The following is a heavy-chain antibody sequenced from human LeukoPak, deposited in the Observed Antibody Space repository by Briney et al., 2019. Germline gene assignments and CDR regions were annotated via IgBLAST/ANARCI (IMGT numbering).Heavy chain of an antibody. Sequence: GASVKVSCKASGYTFTSYAMHWVRQAPGQRLEWMGWINAGNGNTKYSQKFQGRVTITRDTSASTAYMELSSLRSEDMAVYYCARDDCTNGVCYLLPTSSSPNLDYWGQGTLVTVSS. D-gene: IGHD2-8*01. J-gene: IGHJ4*02. V-gene: IGHV1-3*01. CDR2: INAGNGNT. CDR3: ARDDCTNGVCYLLPTSSSPNLDY. CDR1: GYTFTSYA.